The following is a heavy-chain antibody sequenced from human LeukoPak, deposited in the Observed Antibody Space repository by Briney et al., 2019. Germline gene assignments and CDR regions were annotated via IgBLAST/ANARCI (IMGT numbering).Heavy chain of an antibody. J-gene: IGHJ4*02. Sequence: GGSLRLSCAASGFTFSSHSMNWVRQAPGKGLEWVSSISSSSSYIYYADSVKGRFTISRDNAKNSLYLQMNSLRAEDTAVYYCAREDYDAEFVYWGQGTLVTVSS. CDR3: AREDYDAEFVY. CDR2: ISSSSSYI. D-gene: IGHD4/OR15-4a*01. CDR1: GFTFSSHS. V-gene: IGHV3-21*01.